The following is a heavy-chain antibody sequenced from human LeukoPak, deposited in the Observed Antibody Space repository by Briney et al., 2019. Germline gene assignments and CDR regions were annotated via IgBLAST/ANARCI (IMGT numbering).Heavy chain of an antibody. CDR2: MYYSGTT. V-gene: IGHV4-39*07. CDR3: ARLVRFCEQWLTPLDD. D-gene: IGHD6-19*01. J-gene: IGHJ4*02. CDR1: GGSIASTIHY. Sequence: SETLSLTCAVSGGSIASTIHYWAWIRQPPGKGLEWIGSMYYSGTTYYNPSLKTRDPISVDTSKNQFSRTLSSLPAAATAVYYCARLVRFCEQWLTPLDDWGQGTLVTVSS.